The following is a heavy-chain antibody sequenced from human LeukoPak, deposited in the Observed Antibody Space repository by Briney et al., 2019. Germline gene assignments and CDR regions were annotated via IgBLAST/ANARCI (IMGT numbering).Heavy chain of an antibody. V-gene: IGHV1-2*02. J-gene: IGHJ4*02. CDR3: ARDGGYCSGGSCYNYFDY. Sequence: ASVRVSCKASGYTFTGYYMHWVRQAPGQGLEWMGWINPNSGGTNYAQKFQGRVTMTRDTSISTAYMELSRLRSDDTAVYYCARDGGYCSGGSCYNYFDYWGQGTLVTVSS. CDR1: GYTFTGYY. CDR2: INPNSGGT. D-gene: IGHD2-15*01.